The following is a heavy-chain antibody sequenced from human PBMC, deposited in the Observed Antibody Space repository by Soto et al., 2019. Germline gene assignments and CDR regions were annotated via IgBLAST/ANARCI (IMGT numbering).Heavy chain of an antibody. CDR2: IYYSGST. J-gene: IGHJ4*02. D-gene: IGHD1-26*01. Sequence: QVQLQESGPGLVKPSQTLSLTCTVSGGSISSGGYYWSWIRQHPGKGLAWIGYIYYSGSTYYNPSLQSRVTISVDTSKNEFSLKLSSVTAADTAVYYCASSGSYVSWSVYFDYWGQGTLVTFSS. CDR1: GGSISSGGYY. CDR3: ASSGSYVSWSVYFDY. V-gene: IGHV4-31*03.